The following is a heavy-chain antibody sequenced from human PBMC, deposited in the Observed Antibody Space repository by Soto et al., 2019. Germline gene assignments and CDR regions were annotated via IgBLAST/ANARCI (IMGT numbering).Heavy chain of an antibody. J-gene: IGHJ6*03. CDR2: IYSGGST. Sequence: EVQLVESGGGLVQPGGSLRLSCAASGFTVSSNYMSWVRQAPGKGLEWVSVIYSGGSTYYADSVTGRFTISRDNAKNTQYLQKNNLRAEDAAVYYCARDLNGIVGFGYYYYMDVWGKGTPVTVSS. CDR1: GFTVSSNY. V-gene: IGHV3-66*01. D-gene: IGHD3-10*01. CDR3: ARDLNGIVGFGYYYYMDV.